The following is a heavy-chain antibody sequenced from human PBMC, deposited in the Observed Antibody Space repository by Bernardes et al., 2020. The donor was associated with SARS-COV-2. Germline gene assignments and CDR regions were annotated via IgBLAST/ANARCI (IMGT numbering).Heavy chain of an antibody. D-gene: IGHD7-27*01. CDR2: INYSGST. V-gene: IGHV4-34*01. CDR3: ARAAWGIWYFDL. CDR1: GGSLSGYY. Sequence: LSLTCAVYGGSLSGYYWNWIRQPPGKGLEWIGEINYSGSTNYNPSLKSRVTISVDTSKNQFSLKLNSVTAADTAVYYCARAAWGIWYFDLWGRGTLVTVSS. J-gene: IGHJ2*01.